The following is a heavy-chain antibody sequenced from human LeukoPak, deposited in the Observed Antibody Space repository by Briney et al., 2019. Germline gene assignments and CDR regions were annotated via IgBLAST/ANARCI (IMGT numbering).Heavy chain of an antibody. CDR2: LWPDGSNK. V-gene: IGHV3-33*01. CDR3: ARYCSGGRGYSGVDV. D-gene: IGHD2-15*01. J-gene: IGHJ6*02. CDR1: GFNLSNYG. Sequence: PGGSLSLSCARSGFNLSNYGMHWVRQALPERLDGLALLWPDGSNKHYADSVKDRFTTSRDNSKNTLYLQMTTLRAEDTAVYYCARYCSGGRGYSGVDVWGQGTTVTVSS.